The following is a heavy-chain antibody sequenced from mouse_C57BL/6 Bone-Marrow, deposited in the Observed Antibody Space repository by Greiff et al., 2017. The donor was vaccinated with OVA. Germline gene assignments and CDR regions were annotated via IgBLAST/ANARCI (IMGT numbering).Heavy chain of an antibody. J-gene: IGHJ1*03. CDR1: GYTFTNYW. CDR3: AGYDYYGSSYGWYFDV. Sequence: VQLQQSGAELVRPGTSVKMSCKASGYTFTNYWIGWAKQRPGHGLEWIGDIYPGGGNTNYNEKFKGKATLTADKSSSTAYMQFSGLTSEDSAIYYCAGYDYYGSSYGWYFDVWGTGTTVTVSS. D-gene: IGHD1-1*01. CDR2: IYPGGGNT. V-gene: IGHV1-63*01.